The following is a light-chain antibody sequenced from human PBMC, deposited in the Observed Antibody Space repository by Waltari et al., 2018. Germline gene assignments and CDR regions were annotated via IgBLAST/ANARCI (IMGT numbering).Light chain of an antibody. V-gene: IGLV3-21*04. Sequence: SYVLTQPPPLSVAPGQTARITCGGNKLGSKSGHWCQRKAGPAPGVVISYDIDRPSGIPERFSASNSGNMATLTISRVEAGDEADYYCQVWDNYSDHWVFGGGTKLTVL. J-gene: IGLJ3*02. CDR1: KLGSKS. CDR3: QVWDNYSDHWV. CDR2: YDI.